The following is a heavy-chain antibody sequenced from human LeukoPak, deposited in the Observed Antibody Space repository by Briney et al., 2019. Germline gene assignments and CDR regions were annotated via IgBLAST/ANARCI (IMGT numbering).Heavy chain of an antibody. Sequence: SETLSLTCAVSGGSISSGDYSWSWIRQPPGKGLEWIGYIYHSGRTYYNPSLKSRVTISIDRSKNQFSLKLSSVTAADTAVYYCARDLLWFGEAYFDYWGQGTLVTVSS. D-gene: IGHD3-10*01. CDR1: GGSISSGDYS. CDR3: ARDLLWFGEAYFDY. V-gene: IGHV4-30-2*01. CDR2: IYHSGRT. J-gene: IGHJ4*02.